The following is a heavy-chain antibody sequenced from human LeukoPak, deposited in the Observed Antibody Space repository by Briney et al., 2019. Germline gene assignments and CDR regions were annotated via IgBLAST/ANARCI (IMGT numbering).Heavy chain of an antibody. J-gene: IGHJ1*01. CDR2: IYHSGST. Sequence: PSETLSLTCAVSGYSISSGYYWGWIRQPPGKGLEWIGSIYHSGSTYYNPPLKSRVTISVDTSKNQFSLKLSSVTAADTAVYYCASLYYYGSGSYPEYFQHWGQGTLVTVSS. CDR3: ASLYYYGSGSYPEYFQH. CDR1: GYSISSGYY. V-gene: IGHV4-38-2*01. D-gene: IGHD3-10*01.